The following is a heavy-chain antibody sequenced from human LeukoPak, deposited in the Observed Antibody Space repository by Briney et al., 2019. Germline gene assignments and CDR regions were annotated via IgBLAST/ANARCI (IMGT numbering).Heavy chain of an antibody. V-gene: IGHV3-11*06. CDR1: GFTFSDYY. J-gene: IGHJ3*02. CDR3: ARDHYYDSSGYRIGDDAFDI. Sequence: PGGSLRLSCAASGFTFSDYYMSWIRQAPGKGLEWVSYISSSSSYTNYADSVKGRFTISRDNSKNTLYLQMNSLRAEDTAVYYCARDHYYDSSGYRIGDDAFDIWGQGTMVTVSS. CDR2: ISSSSSYT. D-gene: IGHD3-22*01.